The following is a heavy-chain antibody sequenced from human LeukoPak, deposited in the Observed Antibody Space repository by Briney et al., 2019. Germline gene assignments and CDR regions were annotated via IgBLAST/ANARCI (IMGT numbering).Heavy chain of an antibody. CDR3: ATSPTFDP. V-gene: IGHV3-23*01. Sequence: GGSLRLSCAASGFTFSTYAVNWVRQAPGKGLEWVSAISGSGDNTYYADSVKGRFTISRDNSKNTLYLQMNNLRAEDTAVYYCATSPTFDPWGQGTLVTVSS. CDR1: GFTFSTYA. J-gene: IGHJ5*02. CDR2: ISGSGDNT.